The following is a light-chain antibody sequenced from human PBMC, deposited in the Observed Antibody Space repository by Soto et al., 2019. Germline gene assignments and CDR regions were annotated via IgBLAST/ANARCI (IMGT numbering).Light chain of an antibody. CDR2: DAS. V-gene: IGKV3-15*01. CDR3: QQYSYWPPLT. CDR1: QSVSSN. J-gene: IGKJ4*01. Sequence: EIVMTQSPATLSVSPGERATLSCRASQSVSSNIARYQQKPGQAPRLLIYDASTRATGIAARFSGSGSGTDFTPAISSLQSEDLAVYYCQQYSYWPPLTFGGGTKVEIK.